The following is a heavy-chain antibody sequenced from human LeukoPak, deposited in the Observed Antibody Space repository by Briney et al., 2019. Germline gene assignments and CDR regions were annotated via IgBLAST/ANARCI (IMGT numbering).Heavy chain of an antibody. CDR3: ARHTYYDILTGYLPLYYSDY. J-gene: IGHJ4*02. CDR2: INHSGST. CDR1: GGSISSGSYY. Sequence: SETLSLTCTVSGGSISSGSYYWSWIRQPPGKGLEWIGEINHSGSTNYNPSLKSRVTISVDTSKNQFSLKLSSVTAADTAVYYCARHTYYDILTGYLPLYYSDYWGQGTLVTVSS. D-gene: IGHD3-9*01. V-gene: IGHV4-39*01.